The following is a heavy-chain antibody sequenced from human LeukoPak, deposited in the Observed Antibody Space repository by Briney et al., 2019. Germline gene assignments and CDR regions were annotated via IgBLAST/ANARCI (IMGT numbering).Heavy chain of an antibody. CDR3: ATTKDTAMVKDDAFDI. CDR2: IYYSGST. Sequence: SETLSLTCTVSGGSISSYYWSWVRQPPGKGLEWVGYIYYSGSTNYNPSLKSRVTISVDTSKNQFSLKLSSVTAADTAVYYCATTKDTAMVKDDAFDIWGQGTMVTVSS. CDR1: GGSISSYY. V-gene: IGHV4-59*08. J-gene: IGHJ3*02. D-gene: IGHD5-18*01.